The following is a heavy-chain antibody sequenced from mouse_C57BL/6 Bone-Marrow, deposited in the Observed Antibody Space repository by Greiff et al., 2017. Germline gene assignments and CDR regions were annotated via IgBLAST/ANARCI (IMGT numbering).Heavy chain of an antibody. J-gene: IGHJ3*01. CDR2: ISYDGSN. V-gene: IGHV3-6*01. D-gene: IGHD1-1*01. CDR1: GYSITSGYY. CDR3: AREWHYYGTAY. Sequence: EVQLQESGPGLVKPSQSLSLTCSVTGYSITSGYYWNWIRQFPGNKLEWMGYISYDGSNNYNPSLKNRISITRDTSKNQFFLKLNSVTTEDTATYYCAREWHYYGTAYWGQGTLVTVSA.